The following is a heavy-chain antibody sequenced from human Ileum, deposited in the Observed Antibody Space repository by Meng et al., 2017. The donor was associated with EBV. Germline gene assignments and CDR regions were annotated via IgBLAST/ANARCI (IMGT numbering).Heavy chain of an antibody. J-gene: IGHJ4*02. D-gene: IGHD2-8*01. CDR1: GGSISSSNW. V-gene: IGHV4-4*02. CDR2: IYHSGIT. CDR3: ARDPAGGEDHQRV. Sequence: PLQASGPGLVKPSETLSLICTISGGSISSSNWWSWVRQPPGKGLEWIGKIYHSGITIYNPSLKSRVTMSVDNSKNQFSLKLNSMTAADTAVYYCARDPAGGEDHQRVWGQGTLVTVSS.